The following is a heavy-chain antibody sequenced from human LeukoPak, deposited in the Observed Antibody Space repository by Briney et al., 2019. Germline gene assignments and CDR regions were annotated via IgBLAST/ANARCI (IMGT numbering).Heavy chain of an antibody. CDR3: ARGGTATYFDY. D-gene: IGHD4-17*01. V-gene: IGHV3-74*01. CDR2: INSDGSST. J-gene: IGHJ4*02. CDR1: GFTFSRYW. Sequence: GGSLTLSCAASGFTFSRYWMHWVRQAPGKGLVWVSRINSDGSSTSYADSVKGRFTISRDNAKNTLYLQMNSLRAEDTAVYYCARGGTATYFDYRGQGTLVTVSS.